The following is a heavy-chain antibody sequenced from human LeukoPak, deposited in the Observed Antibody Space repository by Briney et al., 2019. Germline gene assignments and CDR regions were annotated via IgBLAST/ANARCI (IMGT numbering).Heavy chain of an antibody. J-gene: IGHJ1*01. Sequence: GGSLRLSCAASGFTFNSYAMSWVRQAPGKGLEWVSAISGSGGSTYYAGSVKGRFTISRDNSKNTLYLQMNSLRAEDTAVYYCAKGHYYDSSGYPEYFQHWGQGTLVTVSS. CDR1: GFTFNSYA. CDR3: AKGHYYDSSGYPEYFQH. CDR2: ISGSGGST. V-gene: IGHV3-23*01. D-gene: IGHD3-22*01.